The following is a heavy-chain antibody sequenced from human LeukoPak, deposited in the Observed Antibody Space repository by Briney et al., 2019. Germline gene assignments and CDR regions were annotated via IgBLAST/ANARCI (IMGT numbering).Heavy chain of an antibody. CDR2: SNPNSGDT. V-gene: IGHV1-2*02. CDR3: ARDYCSSTSCLFDY. Sequence: ASVTVSCKATGHIITGYLMNRVRQAPGQWLEWMGSSNPNSGDTNYAQNFQGRVTMTRDTSISTAYMELSRLRSDDTAVYYCARDYCSSTSCLFDYWGQGTLVTVSS. J-gene: IGHJ4*02. D-gene: IGHD2-2*01. CDR1: GHIITGYL.